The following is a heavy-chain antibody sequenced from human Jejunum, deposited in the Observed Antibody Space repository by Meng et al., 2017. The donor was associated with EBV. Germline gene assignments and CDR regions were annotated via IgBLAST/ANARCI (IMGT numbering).Heavy chain of an antibody. CDR2: IYWDDDK. CDR1: GFSFSTSGVG. CDR3: AHRPSTPLSATFDY. V-gene: IGHV2-5*02. D-gene: IGHD2-15*01. J-gene: IGHJ4*02. Sequence: QITLKESGPTLVKPTQTLTLTCPFSGFSFSTSGVGVGWIRQPPGKALEWLALIYWDDDKRYSPSLKSRLTITKDTSKTQVVLTMTNIDPVDTATYYCAHRPSTPLSATFDYWGQGTLVTVS.